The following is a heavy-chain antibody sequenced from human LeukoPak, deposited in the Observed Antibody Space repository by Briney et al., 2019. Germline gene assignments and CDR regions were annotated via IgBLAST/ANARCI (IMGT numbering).Heavy chain of an antibody. V-gene: IGHV3-30*04. Sequence: GGSLRLSCAASGFTFSSYAMHWVRQAPGKGLEWVAVISYDGSNKYYADSVKGRFTISSDNSKNTLYLQMNSLRAEDTAVYYCAKDTLLGYCSSTSCPTNWFDPWGQGTLVTVSS. J-gene: IGHJ5*02. CDR3: AKDTLLGYCSSTSCPTNWFDP. D-gene: IGHD2-2*01. CDR2: ISYDGSNK. CDR1: GFTFSSYA.